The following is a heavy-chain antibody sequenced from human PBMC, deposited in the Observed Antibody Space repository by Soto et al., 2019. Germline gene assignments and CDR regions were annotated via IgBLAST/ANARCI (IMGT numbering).Heavy chain of an antibody. Sequence: QVQLVQSGAEVKKPGSSVKVSCKASGVTFSSYTISWVRQAPGQGLEWMGRIIPILGIANYAQKFQGRVTINADKSTSTAYMALRSLRSEDTAVYDCAEMVRGVIGYYYYGMDVWRQGTTVTVSS. J-gene: IGHJ6*02. V-gene: IGHV1-69*02. D-gene: IGHD3-10*01. CDR2: IIPILGIA. CDR3: AEMVRGVIGYYYYGMDV. CDR1: GVTFSSYT.